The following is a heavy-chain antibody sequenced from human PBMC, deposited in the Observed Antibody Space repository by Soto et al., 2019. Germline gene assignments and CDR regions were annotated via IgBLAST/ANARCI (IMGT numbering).Heavy chain of an antibody. Sequence: EVQLLESGGGLVQPGGSLRLSCAASGFKFSNSAMTWVRQAPGKGLECVSSISGSGGSTYYADSVKGRFTISRDNSKNTLYLQMNIVGXEXTXVXXXTXAPXVWGSSWYFELWGRGTLVTVSS. V-gene: IGHV3-23*01. J-gene: IGHJ2*01. CDR3: TXAPXVWGSSWYFEL. D-gene: IGHD7-27*01. CDR2: ISGSGGST. CDR1: GFKFSNSA.